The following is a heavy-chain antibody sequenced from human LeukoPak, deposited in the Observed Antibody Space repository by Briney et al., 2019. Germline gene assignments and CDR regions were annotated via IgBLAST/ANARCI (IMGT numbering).Heavy chain of an antibody. V-gene: IGHV3-21*01. Sequence: GGSLRLSCAASGFAFSSYSMNWVRQAPGKGREWVSSISSSSSYIYYADSVKGRFTISRDNAKSSLYLQIKSMRAEDTAVYYCARGGGGYYFDYWGQGTLVTVSS. CDR2: ISSSSSYI. J-gene: IGHJ4*02. CDR3: ARGGGGYYFDY. D-gene: IGHD3-10*01. CDR1: GFAFSSYS.